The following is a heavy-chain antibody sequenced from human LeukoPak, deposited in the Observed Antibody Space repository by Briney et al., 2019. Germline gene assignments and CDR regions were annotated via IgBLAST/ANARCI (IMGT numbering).Heavy chain of an antibody. D-gene: IGHD1-26*01. CDR1: HFVFSSYW. CDR2: ISQDGDEK. V-gene: IGHV3-7*01. J-gene: IGHJ4*02. CDR3: ARAPTKDYIVGASY. Sequence: GGSLRFSCAASHFVFSSYWMSWVRQTPGKGLEWVASISQDGDEKYYLESVKGRFTISRDNARNSLYLQMNSLRAEDTAMYYCARAPTKDYIVGASYWGQGTLVTVSS.